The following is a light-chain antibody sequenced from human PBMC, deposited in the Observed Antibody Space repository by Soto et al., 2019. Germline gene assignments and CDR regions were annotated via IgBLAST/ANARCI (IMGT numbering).Light chain of an antibody. Sequence: QSALTQPASVSGSPGQSITISCTGTSSDVGGYNYVSWYQQHPGRAPTLIIYDVSNRPSGVSNRFSGSKSGNTASLTISGLQAEDEAYYYCISYTSISTLIFGGGTKLT. J-gene: IGLJ2*01. V-gene: IGLV2-14*03. CDR3: ISYTSISTLI. CDR1: SSDVGGYNY. CDR2: DVS.